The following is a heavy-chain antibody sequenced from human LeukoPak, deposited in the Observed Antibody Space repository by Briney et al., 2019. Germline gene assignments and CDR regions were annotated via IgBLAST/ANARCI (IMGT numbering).Heavy chain of an antibody. CDR3: ARANSSSWYSSDYYYYGVDV. J-gene: IGHJ6*04. CDR2: IYHSGST. V-gene: IGHV4-30-2*01. D-gene: IGHD6-13*01. CDR1: GGSISSGGYS. Sequence: KPSETLSLTCAVSGGSISSGGYSWSWIRQPPGKGLEWIGYIYHSGSTYYNPSLKSRVTISVDRSKNQFSLKLSSVTAADTAVYYCARANSSSWYSSDYYYYGVDVWGKGTTVTVSS.